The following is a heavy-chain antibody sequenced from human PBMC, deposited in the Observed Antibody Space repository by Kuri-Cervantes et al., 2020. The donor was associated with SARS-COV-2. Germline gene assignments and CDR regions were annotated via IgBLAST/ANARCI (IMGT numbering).Heavy chain of an antibody. CDR2: IYNDGTT. CDR1: GFTVSANY. V-gene: IGHV3-53*01. D-gene: IGHD2-2*01. Sequence: GEFLKISCAASGFTVSANYMSWVRQAPGKGLEWVSIIYNDGTTYYADSVKGRFTISRDNSKNMVYLQVNSLRAEDTAVYYCAKTTPGSTSRIFYGMEVWGQGTTVTVSS. CDR3: AKTTPGSTSRIFYGMEV. J-gene: IGHJ6*02.